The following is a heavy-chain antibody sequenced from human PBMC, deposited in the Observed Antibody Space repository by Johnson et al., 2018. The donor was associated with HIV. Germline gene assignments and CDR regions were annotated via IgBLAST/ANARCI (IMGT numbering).Heavy chain of an antibody. CDR1: GFTFSSYW. CDR3: SRLPTGYSRDAFDI. CDR2: IKQDGSEK. Sequence: VQLVESGGGLVQPGGSLRLSCAASGFTFSSYWMSWVRQAQGKGLEWVANIKQDGSEKYYGDSVKGRFTISRDNSKNTLYLQMNSLRAGDTAVYYCSRLPTGYSRDAFDIWGQGTMVTVSS. J-gene: IGHJ3*02. V-gene: IGHV3-7*01. D-gene: IGHD5-18*01.